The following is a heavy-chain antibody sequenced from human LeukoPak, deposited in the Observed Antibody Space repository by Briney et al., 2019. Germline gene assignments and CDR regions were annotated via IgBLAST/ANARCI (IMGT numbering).Heavy chain of an antibody. D-gene: IGHD3-3*01. CDR1: GGSISSGSYY. J-gene: IGHJ4*02. CDR2: IYTSGST. Sequence: KPSQTLSLTCTVSGGSISSGSYYWSWIRQPAGKGLEWIGRIYTSGSTNYNPSLKSRVTISVDTSKNQFSLKLSSVTAADTAVYYCARTGRDLRFLEWLPLKFDWGQGTLVTVSS. CDR3: ARTGRDLRFLEWLPLKFD. V-gene: IGHV4-61*02.